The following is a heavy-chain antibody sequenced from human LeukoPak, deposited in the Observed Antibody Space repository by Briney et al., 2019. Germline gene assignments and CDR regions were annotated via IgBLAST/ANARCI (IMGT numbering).Heavy chain of an antibody. D-gene: IGHD6-6*01. J-gene: IGHJ5*02. CDR2: INPSGGST. CDR3: ARDGSSSSGRGWFDP. CDR1: GYTFTSYG. Sequence: ASVKVSCKASGYTFTSYGISWVRQAPGQGLEWMGIINPSGGSTSYAQKFRGRVTMTRDTSTSTVYMELSSLRSEDTAVYYCARDGSSSSGRGWFDPWGQGTLVTVSS. V-gene: IGHV1-46*01.